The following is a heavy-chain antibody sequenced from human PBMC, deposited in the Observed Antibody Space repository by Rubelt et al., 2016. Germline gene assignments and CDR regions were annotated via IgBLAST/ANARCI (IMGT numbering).Heavy chain of an antibody. CDR3: ARTYYYDSSGYYSGVGTVYYFDY. CDR1: GYSFTSYW. D-gene: IGHD3-22*01. V-gene: IGHV5-51*01. J-gene: IGHJ4*02. Sequence: EQENPGESLKISCKGSGYSFTSYWIGWVRQMPGKGLEWMGIIYPGDSDTRYSPSFQGQVTISADKSISTAYLQWSSLKASDTAMYYCARTYYYDSSGYYSGVGTVYYFDYWGQGTLVTVSS. CDR2: IYPGDSDT.